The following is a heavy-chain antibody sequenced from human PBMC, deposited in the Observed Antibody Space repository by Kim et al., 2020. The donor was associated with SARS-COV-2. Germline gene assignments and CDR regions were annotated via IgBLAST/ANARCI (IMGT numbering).Heavy chain of an antibody. Sequence: VKGRFTISRDNSKNTLFLQMNSLRAEDTAVYYCAKDRATYYYDSSGNPDYWGQGTLVTVSS. D-gene: IGHD3-22*01. J-gene: IGHJ4*02. CDR3: AKDRATYYYDSSGNPDY. V-gene: IGHV3-30*02.